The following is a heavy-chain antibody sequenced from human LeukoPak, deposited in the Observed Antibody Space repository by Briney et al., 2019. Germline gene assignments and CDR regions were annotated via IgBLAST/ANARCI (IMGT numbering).Heavy chain of an antibody. J-gene: IGHJ5*02. Sequence: SETLSLTCTVSGGSISSSSYYWRWIRQPAGKGLEWIGRIYTSGSTNYNPSLKSRLSISIDTSKNQFSLKLNSVTAADTAVYYCARVVAAAGNNWFDPWGQGTLVTVSS. CDR3: ARVVAAAGNNWFDP. CDR2: IYTSGST. CDR1: GGSISSSSYY. D-gene: IGHD6-13*01. V-gene: IGHV4-61*02.